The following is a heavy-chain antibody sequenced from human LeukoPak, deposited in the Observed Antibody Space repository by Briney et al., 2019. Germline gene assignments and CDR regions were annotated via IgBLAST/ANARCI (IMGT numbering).Heavy chain of an antibody. Sequence: ASVKVSCKASGYTFTSYDINWVRQATGQGLEWMGWMNPNSGNTGYAQKFQGRVTITRNTSISTAYMELSSLRPEDTAVYYCARVGIVVVPAAPGPFYYYYYMDVWGKGTTVTVSS. CDR3: ARVGIVVVPAAPGPFYYYYYMDV. CDR2: MNPNSGNT. J-gene: IGHJ6*03. CDR1: GYTFTSYD. V-gene: IGHV1-8*03. D-gene: IGHD2-2*03.